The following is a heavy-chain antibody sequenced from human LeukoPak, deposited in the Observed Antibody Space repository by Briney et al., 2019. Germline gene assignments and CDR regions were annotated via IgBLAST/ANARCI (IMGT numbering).Heavy chain of an antibody. CDR1: GFTFSSYA. CDR3: AKNVGAKAFDP. Sequence: PGGSLRLSCAASGFTFSSYAMSWVRQAPGKGLEWVSVVSSSSNTYYADSVKGRFAISRDNSKNTLYLQMSSLRPEDTAVYYCAKNVGAKAFDPWGQGTLVTVSS. D-gene: IGHD1-26*01. V-gene: IGHV3-23*01. CDR2: VSSSSNT. J-gene: IGHJ5*02.